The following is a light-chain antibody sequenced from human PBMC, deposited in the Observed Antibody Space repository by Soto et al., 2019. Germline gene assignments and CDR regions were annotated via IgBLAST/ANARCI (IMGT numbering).Light chain of an antibody. CDR1: QSISSY. CDR2: AAS. V-gene: IGKV1-39*01. CDR3: QQSYSTPLT. Sequence: GGRVTITCRASQSISSYLNWYQQKPGKAPKLLIYAASSLQSGVPSRFSGSGSGTDFTLTISSLQPEDFATYYCQQSYSTPLTFGGGTKVDIK. J-gene: IGKJ4*01.